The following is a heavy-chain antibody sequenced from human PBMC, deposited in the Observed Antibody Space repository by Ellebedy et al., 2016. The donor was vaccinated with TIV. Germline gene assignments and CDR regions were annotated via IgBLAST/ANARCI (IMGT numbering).Heavy chain of an antibody. D-gene: IGHD2-15*01. V-gene: IGHV3-73*01. Sequence: GGSLRLXCAVSGSTFSDSGIHWVRQASGKGLEWVGRMRSKANSYATAYAASVKGRFTISRDDSKNTAYLQMNSLKIEDTAVYYCAREDWWRFDPWGQGTQVTVSS. J-gene: IGHJ5*02. CDR2: MRSKANSYAT. CDR1: GSTFSDSG. CDR3: AREDWWRFDP.